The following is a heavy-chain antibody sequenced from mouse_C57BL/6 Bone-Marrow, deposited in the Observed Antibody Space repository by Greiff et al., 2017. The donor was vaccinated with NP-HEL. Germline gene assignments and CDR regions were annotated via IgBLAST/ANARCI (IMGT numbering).Heavy chain of an antibody. V-gene: IGHV1-81*01. Sequence: QVQLQQSGAELARPGASVKLSCKASGYTFTSYGISWVKQRTGQGLEWIGEIYPRSGNTYYNEKFKGKATLTADKSSSTAYMELRSLTSEDSAVYFCARWTGSSLYWYFDVWGTGTTVTVSS. D-gene: IGHD1-1*01. CDR1: GYTFTSYG. J-gene: IGHJ1*03. CDR2: IYPRSGNT. CDR3: ARWTGSSLYWYFDV.